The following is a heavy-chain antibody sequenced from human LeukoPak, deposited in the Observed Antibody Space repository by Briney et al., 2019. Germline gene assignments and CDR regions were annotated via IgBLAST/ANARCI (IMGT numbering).Heavy chain of an antibody. CDR1: GGSISSGGYS. CDR2: IYYSGST. V-gene: IGHV4-61*08. Sequence: PSETLSLTCAVSGGSISSGGYSWSWIRQPPGKGLEWIGYIYYSGSTYYNPSLKSRVTISVDTSKNQFSLKLSSVTAADTAVYYCARGFTNYDSSGYYRDAFDIWGQGTMVTVSS. D-gene: IGHD3-22*01. CDR3: ARGFTNYDSSGYYRDAFDI. J-gene: IGHJ3*02.